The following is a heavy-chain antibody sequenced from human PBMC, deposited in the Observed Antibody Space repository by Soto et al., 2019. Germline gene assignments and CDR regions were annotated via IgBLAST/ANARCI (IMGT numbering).Heavy chain of an antibody. D-gene: IGHD6-13*01. CDR1: GFTFSSYG. J-gene: IGHJ4*02. V-gene: IGHV3-33*01. CDR3: ARDRRIAAAGFGMVFDY. Sequence: PGGSLRLSCAASGFTFSSYGMHWVRQAPGKGLEWVAVIWYDGSNKYYADSVKGRFTISRDNSKNTLYLQMNSLRAEDTAVYYCARDRRIAAAGFGMVFDYWGQGTLVTVSS. CDR2: IWYDGSNK.